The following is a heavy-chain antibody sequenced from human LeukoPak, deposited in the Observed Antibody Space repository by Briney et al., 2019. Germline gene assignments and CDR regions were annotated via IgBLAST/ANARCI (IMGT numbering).Heavy chain of an antibody. CDR1: GGSISSSSYS. CDR3: ARPAFLERQGAFDI. V-gene: IGHV4-39*01. CDR2: IYYSGST. Sequence: SETLSLTCTVSGGSISSSSYSWGWIRQPPGKGLEWTGSIYYSGSTYYNPSLKSRVTISVDTSKNQFSLKLSSVTAADTAVYYCARPAFLERQGAFDIWGQGTMVIVSS. J-gene: IGHJ3*02. D-gene: IGHD3-3*01.